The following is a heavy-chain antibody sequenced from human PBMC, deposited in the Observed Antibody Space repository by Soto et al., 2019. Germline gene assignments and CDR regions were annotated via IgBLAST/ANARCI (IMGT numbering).Heavy chain of an antibody. J-gene: IGHJ3*02. Sequence: ASVKVSCKASGYTFTSHGISWVRQAPGQGLEWMGWISAYNGNTNYAQKLQGRVTMTTDTSTSTAYMELRSLRSDDTAVYYCARDSEDIVVVPAPEAFDIWGQGTMVTVSS. CDR3: ARDSEDIVVVPAPEAFDI. V-gene: IGHV1-18*01. CDR1: GYTFTSHG. CDR2: ISAYNGNT. D-gene: IGHD2-2*01.